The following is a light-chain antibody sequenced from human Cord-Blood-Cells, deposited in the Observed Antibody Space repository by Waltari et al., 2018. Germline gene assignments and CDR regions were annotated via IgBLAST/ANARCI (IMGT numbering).Light chain of an antibody. Sequence: DIQMTQSPSTMSASVGDRVTIPCRASQSISSWLAWYQQKPGKAPKPLIYDASSLESGVPSRCRGSGSGTEFTLAISSRLPDDFATYYCQQYNSYSPEWTFGQGTKVEIK. V-gene: IGKV1-5*01. CDR2: DAS. J-gene: IGKJ1*01. CDR3: QQYNSYSPEWT. CDR1: QSISSW.